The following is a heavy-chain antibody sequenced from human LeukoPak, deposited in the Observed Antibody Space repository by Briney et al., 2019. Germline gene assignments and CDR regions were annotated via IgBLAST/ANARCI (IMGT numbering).Heavy chain of an antibody. Sequence: GGSLRLSCAASGFTFSSYKMHWVRQAPGKGLEWISYTSSSGSTIFYADSVKGRFTISRDNAKNSLYLQVYSLRAEDTAVYYCVREDDTSGYNFDYWGQGTLVTVSS. CDR3: VREDDTSGYNFDY. V-gene: IGHV3-48*03. CDR1: GFTFSSYK. D-gene: IGHD3-22*01. J-gene: IGHJ4*02. CDR2: TSSSGSTI.